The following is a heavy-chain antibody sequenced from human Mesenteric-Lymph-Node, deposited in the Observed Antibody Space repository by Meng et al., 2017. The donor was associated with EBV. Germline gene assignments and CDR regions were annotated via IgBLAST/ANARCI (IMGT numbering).Heavy chain of an antibody. CDR1: GASFTNHS. CDR3: ARLIVGSLSTFDY. V-gene: IGHV4-34*01. J-gene: IGHJ4*02. D-gene: IGHD1-26*01. Sequence: HVQLQGSCPGLVKTSAALSVTVACHGASFTNHSCCWIRQPPGKGLGLIGKSNHSVSTSYNPSLKSLVTISVDTAKNHFSLKMSSVTAADTAVYYCARLIVGSLSTFDYWGQGALVTVSS. CDR2: SNHSVST.